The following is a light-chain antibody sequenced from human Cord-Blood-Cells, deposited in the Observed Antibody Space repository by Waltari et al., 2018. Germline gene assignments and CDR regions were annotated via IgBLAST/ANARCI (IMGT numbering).Light chain of an antibody. Sequence: EIVLTQSPATLSLSPGDRATLSCRASQSVSSYLAWYQQEPGQAPRLLIYDASNRATGIPARFSGSGSGTDFTLTISSLEPEDVAVYYCQQRSNWPTFGQGTKVEIK. CDR2: DAS. J-gene: IGKJ1*01. V-gene: IGKV3-11*01. CDR1: QSVSSY. CDR3: QQRSNWPT.